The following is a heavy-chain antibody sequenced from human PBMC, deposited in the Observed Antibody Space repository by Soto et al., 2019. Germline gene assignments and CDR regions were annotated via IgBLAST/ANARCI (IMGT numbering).Heavy chain of an antibody. CDR3: ARDVIGHDKYEPIGYYIDH. CDR2: IDPSGGVT. D-gene: IGHD3-22*01. CDR1: GYTFTKFH. V-gene: IGHV1-46*01. J-gene: IGHJ4*02. Sequence: QVQLIQFGAEVKKPGASVKVSCRAAGYTFTKFHIHWVRQAPGQGLEWMGMIDPSGGVTRDAQRFQGRIPMTRDTSESSGYMEWRGLTSADTAVYYCARDVIGHDKYEPIGYYIDHWGTGTLVTVSS.